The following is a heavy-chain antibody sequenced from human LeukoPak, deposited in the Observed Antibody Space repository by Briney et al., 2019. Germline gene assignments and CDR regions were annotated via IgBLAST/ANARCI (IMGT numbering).Heavy chain of an antibody. J-gene: IGHJ4*02. CDR1: GFTSSSYS. CDR3: AKDAAVAGTSEHDY. CDR2: ITSSSSTI. D-gene: IGHD6-19*01. Sequence: GGSLRLSCAASGFTSSSYSMNWVRQPPGKGLEWVSYITSSSSTIKYADSVKGRFTISRDNAKNTLYLQMNSLRAEDTAVYYCAKDAAVAGTSEHDYWGQGTLVTVSS. V-gene: IGHV3-48*01.